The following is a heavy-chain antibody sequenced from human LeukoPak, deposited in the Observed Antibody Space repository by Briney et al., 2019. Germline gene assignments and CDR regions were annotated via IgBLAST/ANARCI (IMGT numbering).Heavy chain of an antibody. D-gene: IGHD3-3*01. Sequence: GGSLRLSCVASGFTFSSYTLSWVSQGPGKALEWVSSISSSSSHIYYADSVKGRFTISRDNARNSVYLQTNSLRAEDTAVYYCARAYDHFWSAYYRDYGMDVWGQGTAVTVS. CDR1: GFTFSSYT. V-gene: IGHV3-21*01. J-gene: IGHJ6*02. CDR2: ISSSSSHI. CDR3: ARAYDHFWSAYYRDYGMDV.